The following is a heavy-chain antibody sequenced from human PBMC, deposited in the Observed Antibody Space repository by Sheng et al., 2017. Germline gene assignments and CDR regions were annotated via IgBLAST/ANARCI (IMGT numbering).Heavy chain of an antibody. CDR1: GFAFSSSW. Sequence: EVQLVESGGGLGPAWGVPVRLSCAASGFAFSSSWMNWVRQAPGKGLQWVANIKADGSEIYYVDSVKGRFTISRENAKNSLYLQMNSLRVDDTAVYYCARALWSGSYLNPFDYWGQGTLVTVSS. CDR2: IKADGSEI. D-gene: IGHD1-26*01. V-gene: IGHV3-7*01. CDR3: ARALWSGSYLNPFDY. J-gene: IGHJ4*02.